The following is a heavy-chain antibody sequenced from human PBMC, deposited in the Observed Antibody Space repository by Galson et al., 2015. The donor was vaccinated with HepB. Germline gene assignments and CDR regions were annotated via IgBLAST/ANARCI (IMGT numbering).Heavy chain of an antibody. D-gene: IGHD3-10*01. V-gene: IGHV7-4-1*02. CDR3: ARTITMVRGVIMLGAFDI. Sequence: SVKVSCKASGYTFTSYAMNWVRQAPGQGLEWMGWINTNTGNPTYAQGFTGRFVFSLDTSVSTAYLQISSLKAEDTAVYYCARTITMVRGVIMLGAFDIWGQGTMVTVSS. CDR1: GYTFTSYA. CDR2: INTNTGNP. J-gene: IGHJ3*02.